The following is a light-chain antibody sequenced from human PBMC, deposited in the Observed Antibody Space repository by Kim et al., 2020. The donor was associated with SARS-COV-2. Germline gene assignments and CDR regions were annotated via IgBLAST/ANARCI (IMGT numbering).Light chain of an antibody. CDR3: QQSYSTPLT. J-gene: IGKJ4*01. CDR2: AAS. Sequence: GDKVAITCRESQSISSYLNWYQQKAGKAPQLLIHAASSLQSGVASRFGGSGSRTNFTLTISSLQPQDFATYYCQQSYSTPLTFGGGTKVDI. CDR1: QSISSY. V-gene: IGKV1-39*01.